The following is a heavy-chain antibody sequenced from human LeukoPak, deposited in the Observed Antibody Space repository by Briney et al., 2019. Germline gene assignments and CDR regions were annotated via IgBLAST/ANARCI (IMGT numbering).Heavy chain of an antibody. CDR2: ISSNGGST. V-gene: IGHV3-64D*06. CDR3: VKALGYCSGGSCLAFDI. D-gene: IGHD2-15*01. Sequence: GGSLRLPCSASGFTFSNYAMHWVRQAPGKGLEYVSAISSNGGSTYYADSVKGRFTISRDNSKNTLYLQMSSLRAEDTAVYYCVKALGYCSGGSCLAFDIWGQGTMVTVSS. CDR1: GFTFSNYA. J-gene: IGHJ3*02.